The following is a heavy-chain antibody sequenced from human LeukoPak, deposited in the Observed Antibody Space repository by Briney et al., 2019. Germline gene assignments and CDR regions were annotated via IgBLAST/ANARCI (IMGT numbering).Heavy chain of an antibody. J-gene: IGHJ3*02. D-gene: IGHD6-19*01. CDR3: ARVYSSGWSYAFDI. V-gene: IGHV3-30*04. Sequence: GGSLRLSCAASGFTFSSYAMSWVRQAPGKGLEWVTVISSDGSNKYYADSVKGRFTISRDNSKNTLYLQMNSLRAEDTAVYYCARVYSSGWSYAFDIWGQGTMVTVSA. CDR1: GFTFSSYA. CDR2: ISSDGSNK.